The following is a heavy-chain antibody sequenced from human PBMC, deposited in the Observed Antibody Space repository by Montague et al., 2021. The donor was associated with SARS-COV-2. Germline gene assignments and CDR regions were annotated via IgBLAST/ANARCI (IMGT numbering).Heavy chain of an antibody. CDR1: GGSFSGYY. Sequence: SETLSLTCAVYGGSFSGYYWSWIRQPPGKGLEWIGEINHSGSTNYNPSLKSRVTISVDTSKNQFSLKLSSVTAADTAVYYCARVRAVPAAMGIVSLGRSYDGMDVWGQGTTVTVSS. V-gene: IGHV4-34*01. CDR2: INHSGST. D-gene: IGHD2-2*01. CDR3: ARVRAVPAAMGIVSLGRSYDGMDV. J-gene: IGHJ6*02.